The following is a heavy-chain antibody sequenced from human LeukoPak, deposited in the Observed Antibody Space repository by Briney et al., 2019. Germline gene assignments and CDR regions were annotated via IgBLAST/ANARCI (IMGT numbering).Heavy chain of an antibody. D-gene: IGHD1-26*01. V-gene: IGHV3-53*01. CDR1: GFTVSSNY. Sequence: GGSLRLSCAASGFTVSSNYMSWVRQAPGKGLEWVSVIYSGGSTYYADSVRGRFTISRDSSKNTLHLQMNSLRAEDTAVYYCARASSTSGPNDWGQGTLVTVSS. CDR2: IYSGGST. J-gene: IGHJ4*02. CDR3: ARASSTSGPND.